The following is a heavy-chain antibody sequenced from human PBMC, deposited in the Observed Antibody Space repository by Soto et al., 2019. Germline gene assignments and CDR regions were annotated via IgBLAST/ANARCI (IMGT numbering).Heavy chain of an antibody. Sequence: GESLKISCKGSGYSFTNYWIGWVRQMPGKGLEWMGIICPGDSDTRYSPSFQGQVTISADKSITTAYLQWSSLKASDTAIYYCARCASSGSLDWFDPWGQGTLVTVSS. CDR3: ARCASSGSLDWFDP. CDR1: GYSFTNYW. D-gene: IGHD1-26*01. V-gene: IGHV5-51*01. J-gene: IGHJ5*02. CDR2: ICPGDSDT.